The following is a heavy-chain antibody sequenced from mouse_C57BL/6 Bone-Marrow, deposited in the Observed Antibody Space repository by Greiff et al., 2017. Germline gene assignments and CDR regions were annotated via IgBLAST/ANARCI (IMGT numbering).Heavy chain of an antibody. J-gene: IGHJ1*03. V-gene: IGHV1-75*01. CDR2: IFPGSGST. CDR3: EGLLLRPYWYFDV. CDR1: GYTFTDYY. D-gene: IGHD1-1*01. Sequence: QVHVKQSGPELVKPGASVKISCKASGYTFTDYYINWVKQRPGQGLEWIGWIFPGSGSTYYNEKFKGKATLTVDKSSSTAYMLLSSLTSEDSAVYFCEGLLLRPYWYFDVWGTGTTVTVSS.